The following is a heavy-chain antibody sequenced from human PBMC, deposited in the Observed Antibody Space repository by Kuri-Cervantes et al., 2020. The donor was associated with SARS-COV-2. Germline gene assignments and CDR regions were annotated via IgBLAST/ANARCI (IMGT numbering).Heavy chain of an antibody. D-gene: IGHD2-2*02. V-gene: IGHV3-49*04. CDR2: IRSKAYGGTT. CDR1: GFTFGDYA. Sequence: GGSLRLSCTASGFTFGDYAMSWVRQAPGKGLEWVGFIRSKAYGGTTEYAASVKGRFTISRDDSKNTLYLQMNSLKTEDTAVYYCTTDGGGIGYCSSTSCYTRFDYWGQGTLVTVSS. CDR3: TTDGGGIGYCSSTSCYTRFDY. J-gene: IGHJ4*02.